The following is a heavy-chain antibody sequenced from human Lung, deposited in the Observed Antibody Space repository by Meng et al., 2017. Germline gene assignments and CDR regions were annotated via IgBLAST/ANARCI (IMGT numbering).Heavy chain of an antibody. CDR2: INHGGST. CDR3: ARERHSTIIRGVIDF. D-gene: IGHD3-10*01. J-gene: IGHJ4*02. V-gene: IGHV4-34*01. CDR1: GGSISGSY. Sequence: QVQLQQWCAGLLRPSENLSLTCAGYGGSISGSYWSWIRQSPAKGLEWIGKINHGGSTNYNPSLESRVTISVDTPKNQFSLRLTSMTVADTAVYYCARERHSTIIRGVIDFWGQGALVTVSS.